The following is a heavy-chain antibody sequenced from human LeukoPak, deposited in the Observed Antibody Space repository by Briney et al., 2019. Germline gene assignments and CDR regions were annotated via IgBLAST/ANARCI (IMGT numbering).Heavy chain of an antibody. CDR1: GYTFINYA. CDR3: ARSMLSDASSSDY. CDR2: INPYTGHT. Sequence: GASVKVSCKASGYTFINYAFTWVRQAPGQGLEWMGWINPYTGHTNSAQKLQGSVTLTTDTSTTTAYMDLRSLRSDDTAVYYCARSMLSDASSSDYWGQGTLVTVSS. J-gene: IGHJ4*02. V-gene: IGHV1-18*04. D-gene: IGHD6-13*01.